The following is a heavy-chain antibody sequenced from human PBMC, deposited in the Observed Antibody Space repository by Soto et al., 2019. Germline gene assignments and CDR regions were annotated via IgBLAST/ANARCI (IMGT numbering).Heavy chain of an antibody. Sequence: EVQLVESGGGLVQPGGSLRLSCTASGFMFGSYWVTWVRHGPGKGLQWVANIERYGSEKYYVDSVKGRFTISRDNADNSVFLDMNNLRVDDTAIYYCARVRATDYEIDYWGQGALVTVSS. CDR3: ARVRATDYEIDY. CDR2: IERYGSEK. J-gene: IGHJ4*02. CDR1: GFMFGSYW. V-gene: IGHV3-7*03. D-gene: IGHD4-17*01.